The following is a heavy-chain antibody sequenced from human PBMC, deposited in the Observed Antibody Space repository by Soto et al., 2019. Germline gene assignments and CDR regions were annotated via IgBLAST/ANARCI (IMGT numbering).Heavy chain of an antibody. J-gene: IGHJ5*01. CDR2: ISYSAKT. Sequence: SETLSLTCGVSGYSITSGFYWGWVRKSPGKGLEWIGSISYSAKTFYTPSLASRVSIAGDTSMNQSSLELTAVTAADTALYFCTGEAGALWVRLGSWGQGTLVTVSS. CDR3: TGEAGALWVRLGS. D-gene: IGHD3-10*01. CDR1: GYSITSGFY. V-gene: IGHV4-38-2*02.